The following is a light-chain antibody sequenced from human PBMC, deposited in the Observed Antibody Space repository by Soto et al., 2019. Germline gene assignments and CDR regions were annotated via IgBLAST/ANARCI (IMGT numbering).Light chain of an antibody. CDR2: GAS. Sequence: EIVMTQSPATLSVSPGERATLSCRASQSVSINLAWYQQKPGQAPRLLIYGASTRATGIPARFSGSVSGTEFTLTISRLQSEDFSVDYCPQYNNWPRCTFGKGTKLGIK. V-gene: IGKV3-15*01. CDR3: PQYNNWPRCT. CDR1: QSVSIN. J-gene: IGKJ2*02.